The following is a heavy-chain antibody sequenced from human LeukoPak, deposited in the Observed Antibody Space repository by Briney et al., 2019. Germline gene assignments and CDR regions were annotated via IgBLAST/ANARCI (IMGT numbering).Heavy chain of an antibody. Sequence: PGGSLRLSCAASGFTFSSYGMHWVRQAPGKGLEWVAVIWYGGSNKYYADSVKGRFTISRDNSKNTLYPQMNSLRAEDTAVYYCARATHPGSSGSFQHWGQGTLVTVSS. CDR3: ARATHPGSSGSFQH. J-gene: IGHJ1*01. D-gene: IGHD6-19*01. CDR2: IWYGGSNK. CDR1: GFTFSSYG. V-gene: IGHV3-33*08.